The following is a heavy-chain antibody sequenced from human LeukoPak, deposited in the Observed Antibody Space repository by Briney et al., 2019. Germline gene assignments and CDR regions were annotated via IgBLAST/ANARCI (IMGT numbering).Heavy chain of an antibody. V-gene: IGHV3-21*01. CDR2: ISPKSDFI. CDR3: ARADCSASTCYLRRSWFDP. J-gene: IGHJ5*02. D-gene: IGHD3-9*01. Sequence: GGSLRLSCTASGFSINSYDMNWVRQAPGKGLEWVSSISPKSDFIYYSDSVRGRFTISRDNADNSLYLQMNSLRAEDTAVYYCARADCSASTCYLRRSWFDPWGQGTMVTVSS. CDR1: GFSINSYD.